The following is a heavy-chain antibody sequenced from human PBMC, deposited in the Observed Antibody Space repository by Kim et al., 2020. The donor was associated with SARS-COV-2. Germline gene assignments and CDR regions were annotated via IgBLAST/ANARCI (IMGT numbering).Heavy chain of an antibody. Sequence: SVKGRFTISRDDSKSIAYLQMNSLKTEDTAVYYCTRDTDSGSYYRWYFDYWGQGTLVTVSS. J-gene: IGHJ4*02. V-gene: IGHV3-49*02. D-gene: IGHD3-10*01. CDR3: TRDTDSGSYYRWYFDY.